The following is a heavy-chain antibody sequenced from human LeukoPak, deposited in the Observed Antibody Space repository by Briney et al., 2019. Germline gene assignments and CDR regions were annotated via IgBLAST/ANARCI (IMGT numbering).Heavy chain of an antibody. CDR1: GGSISSHY. V-gene: IGHV4-59*08. D-gene: IGHD1-26*01. J-gene: IGHJ6*02. CDR2: IYYSGST. CDR3: ARHMSSGTYPMDV. Sequence: KTSETLSLTCTVSGGSISSHYWSWIRQPPGKGLEWIAYIYYSGSTNYNPSLQSRVTISVDTSKNQPSLKVSSVTAADMAVYYCARHMSSGTYPMDVWGQGTTVTVSS.